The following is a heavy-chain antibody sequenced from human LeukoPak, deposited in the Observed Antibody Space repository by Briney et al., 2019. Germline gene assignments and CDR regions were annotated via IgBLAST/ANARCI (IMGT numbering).Heavy chain of an antibody. CDR3: ARGGAAAGQVDY. V-gene: IGHV4-59*11. CDR1: GGSITSHY. D-gene: IGHD6-13*01. J-gene: IGHJ4*02. CDR2: IYDSGTS. Sequence: SETLSLTCTVSGGSITSHYWSWIRQPPGKGLEWIGYIYDSGTSNYNPSLRSRVTIAMDTSKNQFSLMLPSVTAADTAVYYCARGGAAAGQVDYWGQGTLVTVSS.